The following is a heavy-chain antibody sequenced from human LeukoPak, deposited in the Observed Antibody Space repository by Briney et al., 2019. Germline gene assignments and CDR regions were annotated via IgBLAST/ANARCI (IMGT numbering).Heavy chain of an antibody. D-gene: IGHD3-10*01. Sequence: PGGSLRLSCATSGFTFSSYAMSWVRQAPGKGLDWVSTISGSGVSTYYADSVKGRFTISIDNSKNTLYLQMNSLRAEDTAVYYCAKEGGDSGAYFNRPFDYWGQGTLVTVSS. J-gene: IGHJ4*02. CDR2: ISGSGVST. V-gene: IGHV3-23*01. CDR3: AKEGGDSGAYFNRPFDY. CDR1: GFTFSSYA.